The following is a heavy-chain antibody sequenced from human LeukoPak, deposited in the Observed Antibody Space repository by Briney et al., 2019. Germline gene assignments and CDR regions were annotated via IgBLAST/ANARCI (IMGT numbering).Heavy chain of an antibody. CDR3: AKARVGSKWDSVDY. CDR2: ISGDGGGT. J-gene: IGHJ4*02. Sequence: PGGSLRLSCEASEFTFDDCAMHWVGQAPGRGLEWVSFISGDGGGTYYADSVKGRFTISRDNSKNSLYLQMNSLRTEDTALYYCAKARVGSKWDSVDYWGQGILVTVSS. D-gene: IGHD1-26*01. V-gene: IGHV3-43*02. CDR1: EFTFDDCA.